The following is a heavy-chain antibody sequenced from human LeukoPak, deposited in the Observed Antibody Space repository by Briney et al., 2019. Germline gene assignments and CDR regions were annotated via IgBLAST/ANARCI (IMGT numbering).Heavy chain of an antibody. V-gene: IGHV1-69*05. CDR3: ARDGSSYDSWSGSPSDAFDI. CDR1: GGTFSSYA. D-gene: IGHD3-3*01. CDR2: IIPIFGTA. Sequence: SVKVSCKASGGTFSSYAISWVRQAPGQGLEWMGGIIPIFGTANYAQKFQGRVTITTDESTSTAYMELSSLRSEDTAVYYCARDGSSYDSWSGSPSDAFDIWGQGTMVTVSS. J-gene: IGHJ3*02.